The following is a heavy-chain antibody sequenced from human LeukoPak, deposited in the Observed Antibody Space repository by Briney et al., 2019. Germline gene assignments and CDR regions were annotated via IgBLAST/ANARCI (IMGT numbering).Heavy chain of an antibody. D-gene: IGHD6-19*01. V-gene: IGHV3-7*01. CDR1: GFTVSSNY. Sequence: GGSLRLSCAASGFTVSSNYMSWVRQAPGKGLEWVANIKQDGSEKYYVDSVKGRFTISRDNAKNSLYLQMNSLRAEDTAVYYCAREGSSGWYCVDYWGQGTLVTVSS. J-gene: IGHJ4*02. CDR2: IKQDGSEK. CDR3: AREGSSGWYCVDY.